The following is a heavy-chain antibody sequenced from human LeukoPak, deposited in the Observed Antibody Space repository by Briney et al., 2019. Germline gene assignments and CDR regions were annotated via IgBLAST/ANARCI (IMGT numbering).Heavy chain of an antibody. D-gene: IGHD6-19*01. CDR2: IRYDGSNK. Sequence: GGSLRLSCAASGFTFSSYGMHWVRQAPGKGLEWVAFIRYDGSNKYYADSVKGRFTISRDNSKNTLYLQMNSLRAEDTALYYCVRNYKVVAGTGLDYWDQGTLVTVSS. CDR3: VRNYKVVAGTGLDY. V-gene: IGHV3-30*02. CDR1: GFTFSSYG. J-gene: IGHJ4*02.